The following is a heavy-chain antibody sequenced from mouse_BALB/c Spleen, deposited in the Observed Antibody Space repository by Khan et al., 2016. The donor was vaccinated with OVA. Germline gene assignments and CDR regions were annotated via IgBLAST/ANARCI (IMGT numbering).Heavy chain of an antibody. Sequence: VQLKQSGAELARPGASVKMSCKASGYTFTSYTIHWIKKRPGQGLEWIGYINPSNGYTNYNQKFKDKATLTTDKSSTTAYLQLSSLTSDDSAVYNCVRDGAYHRNDGWFAYRGQGTLVTVSA. CDR3: VRDGAYHRNDGWFAY. D-gene: IGHD2-14*01. CDR2: INPSNGYT. CDR1: GYTFTSYT. J-gene: IGHJ3*01. V-gene: IGHV1-4*01.